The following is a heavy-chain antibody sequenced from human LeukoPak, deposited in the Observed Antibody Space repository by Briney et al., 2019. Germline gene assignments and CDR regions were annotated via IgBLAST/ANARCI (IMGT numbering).Heavy chain of an antibody. J-gene: IGHJ6*03. D-gene: IGHD5-18*01. CDR3: ARAGRLPMVTSYYYYYYMDV. Sequence: PSETLSLTCTVSGGSISSYYWSWIRQPAGKGLEWIGRIYTSGSTNYNPSLKSRVTMSVDTSKNQFSLKLSSVTAADTAVYYCARAGRLPMVTSYYYYYYMDVWGKGTTVTVSS. CDR2: IYTSGST. CDR1: GGSISSYY. V-gene: IGHV4-4*07.